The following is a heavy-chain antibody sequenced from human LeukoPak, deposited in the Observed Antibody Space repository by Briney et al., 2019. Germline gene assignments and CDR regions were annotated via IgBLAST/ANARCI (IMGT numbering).Heavy chain of an antibody. CDR2: IYYSGST. V-gene: IGHV4-59*08. J-gene: IGHJ4*02. D-gene: IGHD1-26*01. Sequence: PETLSLTCTVSGGSISSYYWSWIRQPPGKGLEWIGYIYYSGSTNYNPSLKSRVTISVDTSKNQFSLKLSSVTAADTAVYYCARGVGATNYFDYWGQGTLVTVSS. CDR3: ARGVGATNYFDY. CDR1: GGSISSYY.